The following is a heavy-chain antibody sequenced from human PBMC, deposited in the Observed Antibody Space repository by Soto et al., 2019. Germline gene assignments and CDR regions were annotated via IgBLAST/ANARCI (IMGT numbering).Heavy chain of an antibody. CDR3: ARGHCSRTSCYTGGYYYYPMDV. Sequence: GGSLRLSCAASGFTLSAHTMNWVRQAPGQGLEWVSSLSSDSRLIYYADSVKGRFTISRDNARNPLDLQMNHLRGEDTAVYHCARGHCSRTSCYTGGYYYYPMDVWGQGTTVTVSS. D-gene: IGHD2-2*01. J-gene: IGHJ6*02. CDR2: LSSDSRLI. CDR1: GFTLSAHT. V-gene: IGHV3-21*01.